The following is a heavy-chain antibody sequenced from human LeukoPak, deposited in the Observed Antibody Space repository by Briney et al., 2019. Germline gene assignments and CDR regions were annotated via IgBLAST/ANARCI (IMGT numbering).Heavy chain of an antibody. V-gene: IGHV3-53*04. J-gene: IGHJ3*02. Sequence: GGSLRLSCAASVFTVSSNYMSWVRQAPGKGLEWVSVIYSGGSTYYADSVKGRFTISRHNSKNTLYLQMNSLRAEDTAVYYCARVTAVAGTGNDAFDIWGQGTMVTVSS. CDR1: VFTVSSNY. CDR3: ARVTAVAGTGNDAFDI. D-gene: IGHD6-19*01. CDR2: IYSGGST.